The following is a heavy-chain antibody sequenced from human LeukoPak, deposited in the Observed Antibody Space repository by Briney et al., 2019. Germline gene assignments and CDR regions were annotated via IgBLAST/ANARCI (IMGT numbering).Heavy chain of an antibody. J-gene: IGHJ4*02. CDR3: ARECGGDCYYYFDY. D-gene: IGHD2-21*02. CDR2: ISYDGSNK. CDR1: GCTFSSYA. V-gene: IGHV3-30-3*01. Sequence: GGSLRLSCAASGCTFSSYAMHWVRQAPGKGLEWVAVISYDGSNKYYADSVKGRFTISRDNSKNTLYLQMNSLRAEDTAVYYCARECGGDCYYYFDYWGQGTLVTVSS.